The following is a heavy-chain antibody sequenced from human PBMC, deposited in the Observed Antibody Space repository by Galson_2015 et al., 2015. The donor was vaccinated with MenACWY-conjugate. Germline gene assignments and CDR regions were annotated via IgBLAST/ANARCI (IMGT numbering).Heavy chain of an antibody. V-gene: IGHV1-46*01. CDR2: INPSGGST. J-gene: IGHJ4*02. CDR3: ARSTTVVTPNDY. CDR1: GYSFTNYF. Sequence: SVKVSCKASGYSFTNYFLHWVRQAPGQGLEWMGKINPSGGSTRYAQKFQGRVTMTRDTSTSTVDMELSSLRSEDTAVYYCARSTTVVTPNDYWGQGPLVTVSS. D-gene: IGHD4-23*01.